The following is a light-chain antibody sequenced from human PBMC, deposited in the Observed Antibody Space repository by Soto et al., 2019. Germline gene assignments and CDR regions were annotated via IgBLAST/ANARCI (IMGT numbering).Light chain of an antibody. CDR3: QQSFSTRFT. V-gene: IGKV1-39*01. J-gene: IGKJ3*01. CDR1: QSISSD. CDR2: GAS. Sequence: EIQMTQSPSSLSASVGDRVTITCRASQSISSDLNWYQQKPGKAPELLTYGASTLQSGVPSRFSGSGSGRDFTLTISSLQPEDFATYHCQQSFSTRFTFGPGTKVDIK.